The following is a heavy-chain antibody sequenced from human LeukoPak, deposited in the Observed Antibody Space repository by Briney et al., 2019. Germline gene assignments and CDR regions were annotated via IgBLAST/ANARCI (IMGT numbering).Heavy chain of an antibody. CDR3: ASVAVAGPYYFDY. J-gene: IGHJ4*01. CDR2: IIPIFGTA. D-gene: IGHD6-19*01. Sequence: SVKVSCKASGGTFSSYAISWVRQAPGQGLEWMGGIIPIFGTANYAQKFQGRVTITADESTSTAYMELSSLRSEDTAVYYCASVAVAGPYYFDYWGQEPWSPSPQ. CDR1: GGTFSSYA. V-gene: IGHV1-69*13.